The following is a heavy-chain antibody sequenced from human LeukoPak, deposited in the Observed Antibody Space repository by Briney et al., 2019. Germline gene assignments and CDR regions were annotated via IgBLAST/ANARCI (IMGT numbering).Heavy chain of an antibody. D-gene: IGHD3-22*01. CDR2: IYYSGST. Sequence: SETLSLTCTVSGGSISSYYWSWIRQPPGKGLEWIGYIYYSGSTNYNPSLESRVTISVDTSKNQFSLKLSSVTAADTAVYYCARLPTYYYDSGGYYFDYWGQGTLVTVSS. CDR1: GGSISSYY. V-gene: IGHV4-59*01. CDR3: ARLPTYYYDSGGYYFDY. J-gene: IGHJ4*02.